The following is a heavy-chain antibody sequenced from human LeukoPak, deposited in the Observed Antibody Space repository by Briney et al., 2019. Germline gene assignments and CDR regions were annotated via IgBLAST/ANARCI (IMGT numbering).Heavy chain of an antibody. J-gene: IGHJ5*02. CDR2: ISAYNGNT. D-gene: IGHD3-10*01. CDR1: GYTFTSYG. CDR3: ARDGFGELYGRVIQGEGTWFDP. V-gene: IGHV1-18*01. Sequence: ASVKVSCKASGYTFTSYGISWVRQAPGQGLEWMGWISAYNGNTNYAQKLQGRVTMTTDTSTSTAYMELRSLRSDDTAVYYCARDGFGELYGRVIQGEGTWFDPWGQGTLVTVSS.